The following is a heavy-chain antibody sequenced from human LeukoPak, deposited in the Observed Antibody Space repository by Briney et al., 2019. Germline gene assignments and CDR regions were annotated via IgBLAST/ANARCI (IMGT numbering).Heavy chain of an antibody. D-gene: IGHD3-10*01. J-gene: IGHJ3*02. Sequence: PSETLSLTCTVSGGSISSYYWSWIRQPPGKGLEWIGNIFYSGSTYYSPSLKSRVTISLDTSRNQFSLKLNSVTAADTAVHYCAKSNGYGLVDIWGQGTMVTVSS. CDR3: AKSNGYGLVDI. CDR2: IFYSGST. CDR1: GGSISSYY. V-gene: IGHV4-59*12.